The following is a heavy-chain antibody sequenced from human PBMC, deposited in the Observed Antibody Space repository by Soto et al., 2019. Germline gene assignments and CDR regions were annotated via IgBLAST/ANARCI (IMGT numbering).Heavy chain of an antibody. Sequence: QLGGSLRLSCAASGFPFSSYGMHWVRQAPGKGLEWVAVISYDGSNKYYADSVKGRFTISRDNSKNTLYLQMNSLRAEDTAVYYCAKDYSGWFAEIDYWGQGTLVTVSS. J-gene: IGHJ4*02. V-gene: IGHV3-30*18. CDR2: ISYDGSNK. CDR3: AKDYSGWFAEIDY. CDR1: GFPFSSYG. D-gene: IGHD6-19*01.